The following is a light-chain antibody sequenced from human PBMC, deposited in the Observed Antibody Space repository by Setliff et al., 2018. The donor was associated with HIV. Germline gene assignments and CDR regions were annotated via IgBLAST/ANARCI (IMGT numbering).Light chain of an antibody. CDR3: QVWDSSTVV. J-gene: IGLJ2*01. CDR1: HIGSKN. Sequence: SYELTQPLSVSVALGQTARITCGGNHIGSKNVHWYQQKPGQAPVLVIYRDNNRPSGIPERFSGSNSGNTATLTISRAQAGDEADYYCQVWDSSTVVFGGGTKVTV. CDR2: RDN. V-gene: IGLV3-9*01.